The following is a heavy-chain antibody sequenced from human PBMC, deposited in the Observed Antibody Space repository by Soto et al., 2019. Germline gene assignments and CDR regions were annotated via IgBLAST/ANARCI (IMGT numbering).Heavy chain of an antibody. Sequence: QVQLQESGPGLVKPSQTLSLTCTVSGGSISSGDYYWSWIRQPPGKGLEWIGSIYYSGSTYYNPYLKSRLTISADTSKNQFSLKLNSVTAADTAVYYCASRHSSPYFDYWGQGTLVTVSS. V-gene: IGHV4-30-4*01. CDR3: ASRHSSPYFDY. D-gene: IGHD6-13*01. CDR1: GGSISSGDYY. J-gene: IGHJ4*02. CDR2: IYYSGST.